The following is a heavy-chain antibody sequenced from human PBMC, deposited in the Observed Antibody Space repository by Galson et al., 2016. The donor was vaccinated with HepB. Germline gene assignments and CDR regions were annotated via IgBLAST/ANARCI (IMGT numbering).Heavy chain of an antibody. CDR3: ARDRGYSYGYLVSYYFDY. CDR1: GFTFSSYA. CDR2: ISYDGSNK. V-gene: IGHV3-30-3*01. J-gene: IGHJ4*02. Sequence: SLRLSCAASGFTFSSYAMHWVRQAPGKGLEWEAVISYDGSNKYYADSVKGRFTISRDNSKNTLYLQMNGLRAEDTAVYYCARDRGYSYGYLVSYYFDYWGQGTLVTVSS. D-gene: IGHD5-18*01.